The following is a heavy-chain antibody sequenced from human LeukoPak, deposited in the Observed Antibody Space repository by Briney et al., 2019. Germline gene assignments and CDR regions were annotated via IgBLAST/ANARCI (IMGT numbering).Heavy chain of an antibody. D-gene: IGHD2-15*01. CDR3: AKTGAVLIVYFFDS. CDR2: ISGRGGST. Sequence: GGTLRLSCAASGFTFSDYAMTWVRQAPGKGLEWVSGISGRGGSTYYADSVKGRFTISRDNSKNTLYLQMNSLRAEDTAVYYCAKTGAVLIVYFFDSWGQGALVTVSS. CDR1: GFTFSDYA. J-gene: IGHJ4*02. V-gene: IGHV3-23*01.